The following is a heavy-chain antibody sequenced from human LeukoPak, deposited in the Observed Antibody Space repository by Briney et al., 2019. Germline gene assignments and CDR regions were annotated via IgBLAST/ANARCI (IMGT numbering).Heavy chain of an antibody. V-gene: IGHV3-23*01. CDR3: AKRRGLVVPAAIVDY. Sequence: PGGSLRLSCAASGFTFSSYAMSWVRQAPGKGLEWVSAISGSGGSTYYADSVKGRLTISRDNSKNTLCLQMNSLRAEDTAVYYCAKRRGLVVPAAIVDYWGQGTLVTVSS. CDR1: GFTFSSYA. CDR2: ISGSGGST. J-gene: IGHJ4*02. D-gene: IGHD2-2*01.